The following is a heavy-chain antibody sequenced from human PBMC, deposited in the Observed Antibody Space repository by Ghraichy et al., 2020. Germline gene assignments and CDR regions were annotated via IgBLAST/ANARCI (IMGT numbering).Heavy chain of an antibody. J-gene: IGHJ5*02. V-gene: IGHV4-38-2*02. CDR3: ARDPPSGRGNNWFDP. CDR1: GYSISSGYY. D-gene: IGHD3-10*01. Sequence: SETLSLTCAVSGYSISSGYYWGWIRQPPGKGLEWIGSIYHSGSTYYNPSLKSRVTISVDTSKNQFSLKLSSVTAADTAVYYCARDPPSGRGNNWFDPWGQGTLVTVSS. CDR2: IYHSGST.